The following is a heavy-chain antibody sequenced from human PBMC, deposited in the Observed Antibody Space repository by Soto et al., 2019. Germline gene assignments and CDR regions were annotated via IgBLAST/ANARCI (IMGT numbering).Heavy chain of an antibody. CDR1: GYSFTSYW. Sequence: GESLKISCKGSGYSFTSYWIGWVRQMPGKGLEWMGIIYPGDSDTRYSPSFQGQVTISADKSISTAYLQWSSLKASDTAMYYCQRLIGDCTNGVCYLGYFDYWGQGTLVTVSS. CDR3: QRLIGDCTNGVCYLGYFDY. CDR2: IYPGDSDT. V-gene: IGHV5-51*01. J-gene: IGHJ4*02. D-gene: IGHD2-8*01.